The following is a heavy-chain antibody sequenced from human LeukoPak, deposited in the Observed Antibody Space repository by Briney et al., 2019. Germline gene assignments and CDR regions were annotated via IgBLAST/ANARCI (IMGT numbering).Heavy chain of an antibody. Sequence: PGGSLRLSCAASGFTFSDYYMSWIRQAPGKGLEWVSYISSSGDTIYYADSVKGRFTISRDNAKNSLYLQMNSLRAEDTAMYYCARDGYYYDTNSWFDPWGQGTLVTVSS. D-gene: IGHD3-22*01. J-gene: IGHJ5*02. CDR1: GFTFSDYY. V-gene: IGHV3-11*01. CDR2: ISSSGDTI. CDR3: ARDGYYYDTNSWFDP.